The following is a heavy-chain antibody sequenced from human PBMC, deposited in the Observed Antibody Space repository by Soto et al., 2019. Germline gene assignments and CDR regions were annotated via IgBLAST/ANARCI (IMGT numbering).Heavy chain of an antibody. CDR1: GYYFTSYW. D-gene: IGHD6-19*01. Sequence: GESLKISCQGSGYYFTSYWIAWVRQMPGKGLEWMGIIYPADSDIRYNPSFQGQVTISADKSISTAYLQWSSLKASDTAMYYCALSGAYRNGWHADYWGQGALVTVSS. V-gene: IGHV5-51*01. CDR3: ALSGAYRNGWHADY. J-gene: IGHJ4*02. CDR2: IYPADSDI.